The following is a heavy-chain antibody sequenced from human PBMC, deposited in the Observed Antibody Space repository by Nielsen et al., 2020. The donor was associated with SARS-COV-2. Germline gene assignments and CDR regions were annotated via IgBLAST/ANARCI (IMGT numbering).Heavy chain of an antibody. CDR2: ISWNSGSI. Sequence: GGSLRLSCAASGFTFDDYAVHWVRQAPGKGLEWVSGISWNSGSIGYADSVKGRFTISRDNAKNSLYLQMNSLRAEDTALYYCAKDRGSGSYGGNYYGMDVWGQGTTVTVSS. CDR1: GFTFDDYA. J-gene: IGHJ6*02. D-gene: IGHD3-10*01. V-gene: IGHV3-9*01. CDR3: AKDRGSGSYGGNYYGMDV.